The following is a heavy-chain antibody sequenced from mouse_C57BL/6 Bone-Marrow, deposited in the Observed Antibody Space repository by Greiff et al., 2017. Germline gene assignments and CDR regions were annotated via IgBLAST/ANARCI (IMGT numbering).Heavy chain of an antibody. J-gene: IGHJ1*03. CDR1: GYTFTDYY. CDR2: IYPGSGNT. Sequence: QVQLKQSGAELVRPGASVKLSCKASGYTFTDYYINWVKQRPGQGLEWIARIYPGSGNTYYNEKFKGKATLTAEKSSSTAYRQRSSLTSEDSAVYFGARGDYYGSSRYFYVWGTGTTVTVSS. V-gene: IGHV1-76*01. D-gene: IGHD1-1*01. CDR3: ARGDYYGSSRYFYV.